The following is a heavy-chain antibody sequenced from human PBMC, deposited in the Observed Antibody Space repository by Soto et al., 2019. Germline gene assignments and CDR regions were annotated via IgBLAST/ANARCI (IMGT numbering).Heavy chain of an antibody. Sequence: QVQLVQSGAEVKKPGSSVKVSCKASGGPFSSYGFSWVRQAPGQGLEWMGGIIPIIDTTNYARKVQGRVTITADEATSTAYMELSSHTADDTAAYYWARDMPDDGGDGWGQGTRVTVSS. V-gene: IGHV1-69*01. CDR3: ARDMPDDGGDG. CDR1: GGPFSSYG. J-gene: IGHJ3*01. D-gene: IGHD2-15*01. CDR2: IIPIIDTT.